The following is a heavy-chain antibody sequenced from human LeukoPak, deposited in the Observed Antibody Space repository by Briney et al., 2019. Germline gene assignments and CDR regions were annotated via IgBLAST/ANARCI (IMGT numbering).Heavy chain of an antibody. D-gene: IGHD3-22*01. J-gene: IGHJ5*02. CDR1: GLTFSSYA. V-gene: IGHV3-23*01. CDR2: ISGSGGSL. CDR3: AKDRDSSGRWAVP. Sequence: GGSLRLSCAASGLTFSSYAMSWVRQAPGKGLEWVSAISGSGGSLYYSDSARGRFTISRDNSKNTLYLQMSSLRVEDTAVYYCAKDRDSSGRWAVPWGQGTLVTVSS.